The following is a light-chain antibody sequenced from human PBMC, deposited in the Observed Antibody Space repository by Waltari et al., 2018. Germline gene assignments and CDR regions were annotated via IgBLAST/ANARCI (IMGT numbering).Light chain of an antibody. CDR2: RNN. CDR1: SSTIGSNY. CDR3: AAWDDSLSGVV. V-gene: IGLV1-47*01. Sequence: QSVLTQPPSASGPPGPRVTITCPGRSSTIGSNYGYWYQHLPGTAPKLLIYRNNQRPSGVPDRFSGSKSGTSASLAISGLRSEDEADYYCAAWDDSLSGVVFGGGTKLTVL. J-gene: IGLJ2*01.